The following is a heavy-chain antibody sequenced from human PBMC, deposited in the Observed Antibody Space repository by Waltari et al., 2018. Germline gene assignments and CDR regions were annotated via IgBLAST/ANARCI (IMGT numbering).Heavy chain of an antibody. D-gene: IGHD6-19*01. V-gene: IGHV3-30-3*01. CDR3: AGAGNSGWWGDY. Sequence: QVQLVESGGGVVQPGRSLRLSCAASGFTFSSYAMHWVRQAPGKGLEWVAVRSYDGSNKYYADSVKGRFTISRDNSKNTLYLQMNSLRAEDTAVYYCAGAGNSGWWGDYWGQGTLVTVSS. J-gene: IGHJ4*02. CDR2: RSYDGSNK. CDR1: GFTFSSYA.